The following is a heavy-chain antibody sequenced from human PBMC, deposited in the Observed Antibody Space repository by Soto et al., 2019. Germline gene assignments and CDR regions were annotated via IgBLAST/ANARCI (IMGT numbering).Heavy chain of an antibody. Sequence: QVPLVQSGAEVKKPGSSVKVSCKASGGTFSSYAISWVRQAPGQGLEWMGGIIPIFGTANYAQKFQGRVTITADESTSTANMELSSLRSEDTAVYYCARDGSKIMITFGETGDAFDIWGQGTMVTVSS. CDR2: IIPIFGTA. V-gene: IGHV1-69*01. D-gene: IGHD3-16*01. J-gene: IGHJ3*02. CDR3: ARDGSKIMITFGETGDAFDI. CDR1: GGTFSSYA.